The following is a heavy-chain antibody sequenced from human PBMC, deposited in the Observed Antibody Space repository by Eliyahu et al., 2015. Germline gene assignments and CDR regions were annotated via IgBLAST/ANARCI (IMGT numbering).Heavy chain of an antibody. CDR1: VDSXSTYY. V-gene: IGHV4-59*01. Sequence: QVQLXESGPGLVKPSETLSLACTVSVDSXSTYYGCWIRQPPGXGLEWIGHIYFTGNTRDNTGRTDYNPXXKSRXXIXVDTPKNQFSLKLSSVTAADTAVYYCARARWLGYFDFWGQGTLVTVSS. J-gene: IGHJ4*02. D-gene: IGHD6-19*01. CDR2: IYFTGNTRDNTGRT. CDR3: ARARWLGYFDF.